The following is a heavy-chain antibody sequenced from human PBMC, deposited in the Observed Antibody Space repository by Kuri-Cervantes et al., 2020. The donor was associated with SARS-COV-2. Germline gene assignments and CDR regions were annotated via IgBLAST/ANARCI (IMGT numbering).Heavy chain of an antibody. CDR3: ARIWYSSGWYYYYGMDV. CDR1: GFILRDYV. D-gene: IGHD6-19*01. Sequence: GGSLRLSCAASGFILRDYVMSWVRQAPGKGLDWVSAITGNDDTTHYADSVKGRFTISRDNSKNTLYLQMNSLRAEDTAVYYCARIWYSSGWYYYYGMDVWGQGTTVTVSS. V-gene: IGHV3-23*01. CDR2: ITGNDDTT. J-gene: IGHJ6*02.